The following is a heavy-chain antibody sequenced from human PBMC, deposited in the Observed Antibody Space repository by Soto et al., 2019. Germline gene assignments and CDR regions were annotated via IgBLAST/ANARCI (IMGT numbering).Heavy chain of an antibody. Sequence: SETLSLTCAVSGGSFSGYYWSWIRQPPGKGLEWIGEISHSGSTKYNPSLKSRVTISVDTSKNQFSLKLTSVTAADTAIYFCARGQDFWSGYPFDYWGQGTLVTVSS. CDR3: ARGQDFWSGYPFDY. V-gene: IGHV4-34*01. CDR1: GGSFSGYY. J-gene: IGHJ4*02. CDR2: ISHSGST. D-gene: IGHD3-3*01.